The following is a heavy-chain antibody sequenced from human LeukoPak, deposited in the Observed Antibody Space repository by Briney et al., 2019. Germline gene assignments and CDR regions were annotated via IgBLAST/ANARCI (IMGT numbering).Heavy chain of an antibody. Sequence: GGSLRLSCAASGFTVSSNYMSWVRQASGKGLEWVSVIYSGGSTSYADSVKGRFTISRDNSKNTLYLQMNSLRAEDTAVYYCARGDSSSWKNYYYYYGMDVWGQGTTVTVSS. CDR2: IYSGGST. D-gene: IGHD6-13*01. CDR3: ARGDSSSWKNYYYYYGMDV. CDR1: GFTVSSNY. J-gene: IGHJ6*02. V-gene: IGHV3-66*02.